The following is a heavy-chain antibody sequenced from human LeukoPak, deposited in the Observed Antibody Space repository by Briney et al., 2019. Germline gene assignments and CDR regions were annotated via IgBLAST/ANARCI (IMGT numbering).Heavy chain of an antibody. Sequence: ASVKVSCKASGYTFTSYDINWVRQATGQGLEWMGWMNPNSGNTGYAQKFQGRVTMTRNTSISTAYMELSSLRSEDTAVYYCARPRGLEVVVPVGPTDAFDIWGQGTMVTVSS. V-gene: IGHV1-8*01. CDR2: MNPNSGNT. D-gene: IGHD2-2*01. CDR3: ARPRGLEVVVPVGPTDAFDI. CDR1: GYTFTSYD. J-gene: IGHJ3*02.